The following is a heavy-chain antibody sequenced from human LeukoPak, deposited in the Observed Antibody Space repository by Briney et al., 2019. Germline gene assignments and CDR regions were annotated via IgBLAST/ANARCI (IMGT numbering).Heavy chain of an antibody. CDR3: ARRPLGPGSPIDY. CDR2: IHRSGSP. D-gene: IGHD2-15*01. Sequence: PPETLSLTCTVSLDSTTSNFWSWVRQPPGKGLEWIGEIHRSGSPNYNPSLQSRVTISIDRSRNQIVLELSSVTAADTAVYYCARRPLGPGSPIDYWGQGTLVTVSS. CDR1: LDSTTSNF. J-gene: IGHJ4*02. V-gene: IGHV4-4*03.